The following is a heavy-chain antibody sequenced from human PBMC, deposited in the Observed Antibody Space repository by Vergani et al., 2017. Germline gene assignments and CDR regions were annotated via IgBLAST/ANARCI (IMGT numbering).Heavy chain of an antibody. CDR2: IWYDGSNK. Sequence: VQLVESGGGVVQPGRSLRLSCAASGFTFSSYGMHWVRQAPGKGLEWVAVIWYDGSNKYYADSVKGRFTISRDNSKNTLYLQMNSLRAEDTAVYYCAREWGTRSRHETKNYYYMDVWGKGTTVTVSS. CDR1: GFTFSSYG. J-gene: IGHJ6*03. D-gene: IGHD1-1*01. CDR3: AREWGTRSRHETKNYYYMDV. V-gene: IGHV3-33*01.